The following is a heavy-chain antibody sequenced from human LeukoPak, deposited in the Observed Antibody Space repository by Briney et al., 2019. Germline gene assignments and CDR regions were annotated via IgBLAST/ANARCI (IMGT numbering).Heavy chain of an antibody. J-gene: IGHJ4*02. D-gene: IGHD3-22*01. V-gene: IGHV3-30*18. CDR1: GFTFSSYG. CDR3: AKVSYYCDSSGDY. CDR2: ISYDGSNK. Sequence: GRSLRLSCAASGFTFSSYGMHWVRQAPGKGLEWVAVISYDGSNKYYADPVKGRFTISRDNSKNTLYLQMNSLRAEDTAVYYCAKVSYYCDSSGDYWGQGTLVTVSS.